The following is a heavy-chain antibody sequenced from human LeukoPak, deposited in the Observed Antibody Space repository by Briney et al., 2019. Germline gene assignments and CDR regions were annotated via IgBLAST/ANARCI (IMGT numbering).Heavy chain of an antibody. CDR3: VSDILYCSGGSFDRGPFDN. D-gene: IGHD2-15*01. CDR1: NDSISRGDYY. J-gene: IGHJ4*02. Sequence: PSETLSLTCTVSNDSISRGDYYWNWIRQPPGKGLEGIGYIFHRGGTSLNPSLKRRILSSVDTSQNQFSLKLNSVSAADTAVYYCVSDILYCSGGSFDRGPFDNWGQGTLVTVPA. V-gene: IGHV4-30-4*01. CDR2: IFHRGGT.